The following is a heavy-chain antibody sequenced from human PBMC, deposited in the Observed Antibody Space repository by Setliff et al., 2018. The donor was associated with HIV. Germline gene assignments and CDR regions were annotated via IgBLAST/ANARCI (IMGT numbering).Heavy chain of an antibody. V-gene: IGHV4-39*01. CDR3: ARHGPGGSYDILTGFDY. D-gene: IGHD3-9*01. Sequence: PSETMSLTCTVSGGSISSSSYYWGWIRQPPGKGLEWIGSINYSGSTYYNPSLKSRVTISVDTSKNQFSLKLSSVTAADTAVYYCARHGPGGSYDILTGFDYWGQGTLVTVSS. CDR1: GGSISSSSYY. CDR2: INYSGST. J-gene: IGHJ4*02.